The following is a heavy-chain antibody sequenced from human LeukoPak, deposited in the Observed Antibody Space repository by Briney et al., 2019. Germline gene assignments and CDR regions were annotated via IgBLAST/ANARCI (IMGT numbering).Heavy chain of an antibody. Sequence: PGGSLRLSCAASGFTVSSNYMSWVRQAPGKGLEWVSVIYSGGSTYYADSVKGRFTISRDNSKNTLYLQMNSLRAEDTAVYYCARARENLVAAGTALSYWGQGTLVTVSS. CDR1: GFTVSSNY. CDR2: IYSGGST. D-gene: IGHD6-13*01. CDR3: ARARENLVAAGTALSY. J-gene: IGHJ4*02. V-gene: IGHV3-66*01.